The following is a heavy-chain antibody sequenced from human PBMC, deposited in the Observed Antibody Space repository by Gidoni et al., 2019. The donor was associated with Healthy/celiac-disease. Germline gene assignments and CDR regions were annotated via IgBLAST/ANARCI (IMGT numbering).Heavy chain of an antibody. Sequence: QVQLQQWGAGLLKPSEPLSLTCAVYGGSFSGYYWSWIRQPPGKGLEWIGEINHSGSTNYNPSLKSRVTISVDTSKNQFSLKLSSVTAADTAVYYCARVRAARGFDYWGQGTLVTVSS. J-gene: IGHJ4*02. D-gene: IGHD6-6*01. CDR1: GGSFSGYY. CDR3: ARVRAARGFDY. CDR2: INHSGST. V-gene: IGHV4-34*01.